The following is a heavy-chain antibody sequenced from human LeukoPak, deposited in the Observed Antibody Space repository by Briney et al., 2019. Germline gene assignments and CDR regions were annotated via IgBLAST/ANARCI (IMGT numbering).Heavy chain of an antibody. CDR1: GFTFNLAW. V-gene: IGHV3-15*01. Sequence: GGSLRLSCGASGFTFNLAWMSWVRQAPGKGLEWVGRIKSKTDGGTTDYAAPVKGRFTISRDDSKNMLYLQMNSLKTEDTAVYYCTTVGSSRYYYYFDYWGQGKLVTVSS. CDR3: TTVGSSRYYYYFDY. J-gene: IGHJ4*02. CDR2: IKSKTDGGTT. D-gene: IGHD3-22*01.